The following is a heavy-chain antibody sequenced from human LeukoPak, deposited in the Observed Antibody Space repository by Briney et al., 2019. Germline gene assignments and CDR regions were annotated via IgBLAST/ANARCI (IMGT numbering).Heavy chain of an antibody. CDR2: IYYSGST. Sequence: SEALSLTCTVSAGSISSYYWSWIRQPPGKGLEWIGYIYYSGSTNYNPSLKSRVTISVDTSKNQFSLKLRSVTAADTAVYYCARDRPYRAAAGPNWFDPWGQGTLVTVSS. D-gene: IGHD6-13*01. V-gene: IGHV4-59*01. J-gene: IGHJ5*02. CDR1: AGSISSYY. CDR3: ARDRPYRAAAGPNWFDP.